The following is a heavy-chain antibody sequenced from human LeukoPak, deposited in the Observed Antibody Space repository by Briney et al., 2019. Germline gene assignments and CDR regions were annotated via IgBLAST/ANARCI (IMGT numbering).Heavy chain of an antibody. V-gene: IGHV3-23*01. D-gene: IGHD1-1*01. Sequence: GGSLRLSCAASGFTFSSYAMSWVRQAPGKGLEWVSAISGSGGRTYYADSVKGRFTISRDSSKNTLYLQMNSLRAEDTAVYYCAKMVGYNWNDVAYHLDYWGQGTLVTVSS. J-gene: IGHJ4*02. CDR3: AKMVGYNWNDVAYHLDY. CDR2: ISGSGGRT. CDR1: GFTFSSYA.